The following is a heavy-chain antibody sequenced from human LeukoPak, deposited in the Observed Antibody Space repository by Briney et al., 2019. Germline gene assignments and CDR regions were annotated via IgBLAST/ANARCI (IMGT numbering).Heavy chain of an antibody. Sequence: GGSLRLSCAAFGFSFNNYGMHWVRQAPGKGLEWVAFIRYDGSNEYYADSVKGRFTISRDNSKNTLYLQMNSLRTEDTAVYYCARGLYYYDSSGYPDWGQGTLVTVSS. CDR2: IRYDGSNE. CDR1: GFSFNNYG. D-gene: IGHD3-22*01. CDR3: ARGLYYYDSSGYPD. V-gene: IGHV3-30*02. J-gene: IGHJ4*02.